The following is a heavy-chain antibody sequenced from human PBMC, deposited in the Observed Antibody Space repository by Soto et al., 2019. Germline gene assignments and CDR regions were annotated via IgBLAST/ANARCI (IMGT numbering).Heavy chain of an antibody. CDR3: AKDTDMGWLGDAFDI. V-gene: IGHV3-9*01. CDR2: ISWNSGSI. CDR1: GFTFDDYA. J-gene: IGHJ3*02. D-gene: IGHD6-19*01. Sequence: GGSLRLSCAASGFTFDDYAMHWVRQAPGKGLEWVSGISWNSGSIGYADSVKGRFTISRDNAKNSLYLQMNSLRAEDTALYYCAKDTDMGWLGDAFDIWGQGTMVTVSS.